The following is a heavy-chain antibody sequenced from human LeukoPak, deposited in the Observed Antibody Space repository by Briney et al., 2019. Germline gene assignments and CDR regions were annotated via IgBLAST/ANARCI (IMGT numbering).Heavy chain of an antibody. Sequence: SETLSLICAVYGGSFSGYYWSWIRQPPGKGLEWVGEINHSGSTNYNPSLKSRVTISVDTSKNQFSLKLSSVTAADTAVYYCARRRVVTASFDYWGQGTLVTVSS. V-gene: IGHV4-34*01. CDR3: ARRRVVTASFDY. J-gene: IGHJ4*02. CDR2: INHSGST. CDR1: GGSFSGYY. D-gene: IGHD2-21*02.